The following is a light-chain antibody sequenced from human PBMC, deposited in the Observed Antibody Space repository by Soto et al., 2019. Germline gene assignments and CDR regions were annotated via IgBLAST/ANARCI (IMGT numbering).Light chain of an antibody. Sequence: DIQMTQSPSSLSASVGDRVIITCRASQSVSNWLAWYQQKPGKAPNLLIDKASSLKSGVPSRFSGSGSGTEFTLTISSLQPDDFATYYCQHYNSYSEAFGQGTKVDI. CDR1: QSVSNW. CDR3: QHYNSYSEA. J-gene: IGKJ1*01. V-gene: IGKV1-5*03. CDR2: KAS.